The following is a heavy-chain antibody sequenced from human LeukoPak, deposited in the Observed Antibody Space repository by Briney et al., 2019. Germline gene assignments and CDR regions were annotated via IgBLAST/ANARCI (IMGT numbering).Heavy chain of an antibody. J-gene: IGHJ6*03. CDR2: MNPNSGNT. CDR3: ARRLVGSLDYYYYMDV. CDR1: GYTFTSYD. D-gene: IGHD1-1*01. Sequence: ASVKVSCKASGYTFTSYDINWVRQATGQGLEWMGWMNPNSGNTGYAQKFQGRVTITRNTSISTAYMELSSLRSEYTAVYYCARRLVGSLDYYYYMDVWGKGTTVTVSS. V-gene: IGHV1-8*03.